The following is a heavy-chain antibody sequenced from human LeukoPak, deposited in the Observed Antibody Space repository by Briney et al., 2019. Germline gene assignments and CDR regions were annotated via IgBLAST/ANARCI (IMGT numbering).Heavy chain of an antibody. V-gene: IGHV3-49*04. Sequence: GGSLRLSCTASGFTFGDHAMGWVRQAPGKGLEWVGFIRSKTYRGTTEYAASVKGRFTISRDDSNSIAYLQMNSLRAEDTAVYNCAKDGISGWPRGYFDYWGQGTLVTVSS. CDR3: AKDGISGWPRGYFDY. J-gene: IGHJ4*02. D-gene: IGHD6-19*01. CDR1: GFTFGDHA. CDR2: IRSKTYRGTT.